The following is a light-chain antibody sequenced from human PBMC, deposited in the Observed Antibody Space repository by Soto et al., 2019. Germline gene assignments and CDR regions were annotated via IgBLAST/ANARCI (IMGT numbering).Light chain of an antibody. CDR1: QSIGTY. J-gene: IGKJ2*01. CDR2: TAS. V-gene: IGKV1-39*01. Sequence: DIQVTQSPASLSASVGEKVSITCRASQSIGTYLNWYQQKSGTAPKLLIYTASKLQTGVPSRFGGSGSVTDFTLTISSLQPEDFATYYCLQTYSSPRSFGQGTKLDIK. CDR3: LQTYSSPRS.